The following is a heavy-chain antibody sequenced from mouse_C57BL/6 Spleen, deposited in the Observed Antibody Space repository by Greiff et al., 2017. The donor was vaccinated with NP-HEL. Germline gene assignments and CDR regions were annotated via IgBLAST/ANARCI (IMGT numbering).Heavy chain of an antibody. CDR1: GFTFSDYY. CDR2: INYDGSST. D-gene: IGHD2-5*01. J-gene: IGHJ2*01. V-gene: IGHV5-16*01. Sequence: EVQLVESEGGLVQPGSSMKLSCTASGFTFSDYYMAWVRQVPEKGLEWVANINYDGSSTYYLDSLKSRFIISRDNAKNILYLQMSSLKSEDTATYYCARAGYSNFDYWGQGTTLTVSS. CDR3: ARAGYSNFDY.